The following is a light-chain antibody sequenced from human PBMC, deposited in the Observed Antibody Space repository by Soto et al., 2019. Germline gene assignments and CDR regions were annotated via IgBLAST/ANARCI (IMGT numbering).Light chain of an antibody. V-gene: IGLV2-8*01. J-gene: IGLJ1*01. CDR2: EVT. CDR3: TSYAGRNKGV. Sequence: QSVLTQPLSASGSLGQSVTITSTGNSRDGGGYNYVSWYQQHPGKAPKLRIYEVTKRPSGVPDRFSGSKSGNTASLTVSGLQAEDEADYYCTSYAGRNKGVCATGTKVPVL. CDR1: SRDGGGYNY.